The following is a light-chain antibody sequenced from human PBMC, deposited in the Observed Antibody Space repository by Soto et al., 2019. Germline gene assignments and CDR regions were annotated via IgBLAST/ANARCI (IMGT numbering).Light chain of an antibody. Sequence: LTQPASVSGSPGQSITISCTGTCSDVGGYNYVSWYQQHPGKAPKLMIYDVSNRPSGVSNRFSGSKSGNTASLTISGLQAEDEADYYCSSYTGSTTYVFGIGTKVTVL. CDR3: SSYTGSTTYV. CDR2: DVS. CDR1: CSDVGGYNY. J-gene: IGLJ1*01. V-gene: IGLV2-14*01.